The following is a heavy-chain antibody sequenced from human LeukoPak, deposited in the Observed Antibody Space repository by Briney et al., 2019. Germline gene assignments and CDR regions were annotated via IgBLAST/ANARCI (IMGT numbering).Heavy chain of an antibody. Sequence: ASVTVSCKVSGYTFTSYYMHWVRQAPGQGLEWMGIINPSGGSTSYAQKFQGRVTMTRDTSTSTVYMELSSLRSEDTAVYYCARDYYDSRNREVPFDYWGQGTLVTVSS. D-gene: IGHD3-22*01. CDR3: ARDYYDSRNREVPFDY. V-gene: IGHV1-46*01. CDR2: INPSGGST. CDR1: GYTFTSYY. J-gene: IGHJ4*02.